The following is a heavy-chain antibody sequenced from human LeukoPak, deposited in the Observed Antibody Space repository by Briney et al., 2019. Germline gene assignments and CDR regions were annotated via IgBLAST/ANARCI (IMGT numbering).Heavy chain of an antibody. J-gene: IGHJ4*02. CDR3: ARDLGYRYFDY. V-gene: IGHV4-61*01. Sequence: PSETLSLTCTASGGSVSSGSYYWSWIRQPPGKGLEWIGYIYYSGSTNYNPSLKSRVTISVDTSKNQFSLKLTSVTAADTAVYYCARDLGYRYFDYWGQGTLVTVSS. CDR2: IYYSGST. CDR1: GGSVSSGSYY. D-gene: IGHD3-16*02.